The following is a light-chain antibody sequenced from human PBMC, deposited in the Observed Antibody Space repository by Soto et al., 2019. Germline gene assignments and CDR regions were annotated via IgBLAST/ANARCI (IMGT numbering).Light chain of an antibody. Sequence: EIVMTQSPSTLSVSPGERATLSCRASQSASSNLACYQQGPGQAPRLLIYDASNRATGIPARFSGSGSGTDFTLTISRLEPEDFAVYYCHHYGISPPWTFGQGTKVDIK. V-gene: IGKV3-20*01. CDR1: QSASSN. J-gene: IGKJ1*01. CDR2: DAS. CDR3: HHYGISPPWT.